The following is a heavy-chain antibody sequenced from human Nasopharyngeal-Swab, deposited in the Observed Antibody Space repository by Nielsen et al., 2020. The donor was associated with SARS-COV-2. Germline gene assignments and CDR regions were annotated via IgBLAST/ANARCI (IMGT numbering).Heavy chain of an antibody. J-gene: IGHJ4*02. CDR1: SVSFSSTTYY. CDR2: VSPTGST. V-gene: IGHV4-39*01. CDR3: ARGVTSSAFFDD. D-gene: IGHD2-21*02. Sequence: SETLSLTCSVSSVSFSSTTYYWAWIRQPPGKGLEWIGRVSPTGSTYYNPSLKSRVTISVDPSRNQFSLNLNFVTAADTAFYYCARGVTSSAFFDDWGQGTQVTVSS.